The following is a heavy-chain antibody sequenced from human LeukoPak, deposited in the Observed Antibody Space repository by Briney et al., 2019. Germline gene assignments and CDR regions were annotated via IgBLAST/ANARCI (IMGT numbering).Heavy chain of an antibody. J-gene: IGHJ4*02. D-gene: IGHD3-9*01. V-gene: IGHV4-4*07. CDR3: ARDYDILTGSLLDY. Sequence: SETLSLTCTVSGGSISSYYWSWIRQPAGKGLEWIGRIYTSGSTNYNPSLKSRVTMSVDTSKNQFSLKLSSVTAADTAVYCCARDYDILTGSLLDYWGQGTLVTVSS. CDR2: IYTSGST. CDR1: GGSISSYY.